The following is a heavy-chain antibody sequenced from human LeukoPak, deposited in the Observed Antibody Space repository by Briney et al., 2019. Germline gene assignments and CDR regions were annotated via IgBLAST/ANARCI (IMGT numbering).Heavy chain of an antibody. J-gene: IGHJ4*02. CDR2: ISSSSSTI. D-gene: IGHD3-22*01. Sequence: GGSLRLSCAASGFTFSSYSMNWVRQAPGKGLEWVSYISSSSSTIYYADSVKGRFTISRDNAKNSLYLQMNSLRAEDTAVYYCAKFTSISGYLWRDFDYWGQGTLVTVSS. CDR3: AKFTSISGYLWRDFDY. V-gene: IGHV3-48*01. CDR1: GFTFSSYS.